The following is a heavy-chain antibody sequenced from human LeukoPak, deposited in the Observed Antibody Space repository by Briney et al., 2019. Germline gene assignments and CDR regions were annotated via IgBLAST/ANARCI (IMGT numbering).Heavy chain of an antibody. CDR1: GGSISSGGYY. V-gene: IGHV4-31*03. J-gene: IGHJ4*02. D-gene: IGHD3-22*01. CDR2: IYYSGST. Sequence: SGTLSLTCTVSGGSISSGGYYWRWIRQHPGKGLEWIGYIYYSGSTYYNPSLKSRVTISVDTSKNQFSLKLSSVTAADTAVYYCARGVTYYDSSGLPGYFDYWGQGTLVTVSS. CDR3: ARGVTYYDSSGLPGYFDY.